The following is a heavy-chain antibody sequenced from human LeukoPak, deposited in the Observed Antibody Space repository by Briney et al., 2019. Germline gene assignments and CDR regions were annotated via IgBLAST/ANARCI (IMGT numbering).Heavy chain of an antibody. CDR3: ASYCSSTSCYDMDV. D-gene: IGHD2-2*01. CDR2: INHSGST. Sequence: SETVSLTCAVYGGSFSGYYWSWIRQPPGKGLEWIGEINHSGSTNYNPSLKSRVTISVDTSKNQFSLKLSSVTAADTAVYYCASYCSSTSCYDMDVWGKGTTVTVSS. CDR1: GGSFSGYY. V-gene: IGHV4-34*01. J-gene: IGHJ6*03.